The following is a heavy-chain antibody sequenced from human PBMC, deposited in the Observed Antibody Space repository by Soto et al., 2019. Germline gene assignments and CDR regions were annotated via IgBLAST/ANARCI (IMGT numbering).Heavy chain of an antibody. CDR3: ARVPFGDYQLLSYFDY. J-gene: IGHJ4*02. V-gene: IGHV4-31*03. CDR2: IHYGGSP. D-gene: IGHD2-2*01. Sequence: SETLSLTCTVSGGSISSGGYYWSWIRQHPGKGLEWIGYIHYGGSPYYNPSLKSRVTMSIDTSKNQFSLNLSSVTAADTAVYFCARVPFGDYQLLSYFDYWGQGTLVTVSS. CDR1: GGSISSGGYY.